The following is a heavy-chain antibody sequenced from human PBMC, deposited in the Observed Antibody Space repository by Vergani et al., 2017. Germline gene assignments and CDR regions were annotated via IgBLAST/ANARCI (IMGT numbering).Heavy chain of an antibody. Sequence: EVQLVESGGGLVQPGRSLRLSCTASGFTFGDYAMSWFRQAPGKGLEWVGFIRRKAYGGTTEYAASVNGRFTISRDDTTSIAYLQMNSLKTEDTAVYYCTRDRSGGDYYYYYGSDVWGQGTTVTVSS. D-gene: IGHD1-26*01. CDR3: TRDRSGGDYYYYYGSDV. CDR1: GFTFGDYA. J-gene: IGHJ6*02. CDR2: IRRKAYGGTT. V-gene: IGHV3-49*03.